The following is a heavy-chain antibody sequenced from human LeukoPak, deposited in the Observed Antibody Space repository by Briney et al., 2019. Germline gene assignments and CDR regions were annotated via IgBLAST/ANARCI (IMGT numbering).Heavy chain of an antibody. V-gene: IGHV1-18*01. CDR1: GYTFTSYG. D-gene: IGHD2-2*01. Sequence: ASVKVSCKASGYTFTSYGISWVRQSPGQGLECMGWISAYNGNTKYAQKLQRRVTMTTDTSTSTAYMELRSLRSDDTAVYYCARESASTFDYWGQGALVTVSS. J-gene: IGHJ4*02. CDR3: ARESASTFDY. CDR2: ISAYNGNT.